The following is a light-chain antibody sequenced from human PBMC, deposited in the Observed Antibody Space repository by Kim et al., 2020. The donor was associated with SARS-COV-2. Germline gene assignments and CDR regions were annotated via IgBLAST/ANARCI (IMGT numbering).Light chain of an antibody. V-gene: IGLV3-19*01. CDR2: GKN. Sequence: SSELTQDPAVSVALGQTVRITCQGDSLRTYYTTWFQQKPGQAPIVVFYGKNNRPSGIPDRFSGSSSGNTASLTITATQAVDEADYYCNTRDNNDNVLFGGGTRLTVL. CDR3: NTRDNNDNVL. J-gene: IGLJ2*01. CDR1: SLRTYY.